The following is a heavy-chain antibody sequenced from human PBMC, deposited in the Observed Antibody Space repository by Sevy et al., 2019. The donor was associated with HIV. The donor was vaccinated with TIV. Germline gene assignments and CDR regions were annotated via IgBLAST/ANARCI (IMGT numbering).Heavy chain of an antibody. Sequence: GGSLRLSCVASGFTFSNAWVNWDRQAPGKGLEWVGRSTTKTDGEPTDNAAPVKDRFTISRDDSKNTLYLQMNSLRTEDTAVYYCTTDVGLGATYYWGQGTLVTVSS. J-gene: IGHJ4*02. D-gene: IGHD1-26*01. V-gene: IGHV3-15*07. CDR1: GFTFSNAW. CDR3: TTDVGLGATYY. CDR2: STTKTDGEPT.